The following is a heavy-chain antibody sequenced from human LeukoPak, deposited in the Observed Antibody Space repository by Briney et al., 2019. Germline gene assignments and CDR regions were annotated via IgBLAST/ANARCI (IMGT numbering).Heavy chain of an antibody. CDR3: ARARDGSPDY. D-gene: IGHD1-26*01. J-gene: IGHJ4*02. Sequence: SETLSLTCTVSGGSISGYYWSWIRQPPGKGLEWIGYIYYSGGTIYNPSLKRRVSISVDTSKNQLSLKLSSVTAADTALYYCARARDGSPDYWGQGTLVTVSS. V-gene: IGHV4-59*08. CDR1: GGSISGYY. CDR2: IYYSGGT.